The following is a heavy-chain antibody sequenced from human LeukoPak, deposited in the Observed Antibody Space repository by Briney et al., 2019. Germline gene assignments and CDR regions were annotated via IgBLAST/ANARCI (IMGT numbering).Heavy chain of an antibody. Sequence: PGGSLRLSCAASGFTFSSYGMSWVRQAPGKGLEWVAVISYDGSNKYYADSVKGRFTISRDNSKNTLYLQMNSLRAEDTAVYYCARGGELVDWGQGTLVTVSS. D-gene: IGHD3-10*01. CDR1: GFTFSSYG. J-gene: IGHJ4*02. V-gene: IGHV3-30*03. CDR3: ARGGELVD. CDR2: ISYDGSNK.